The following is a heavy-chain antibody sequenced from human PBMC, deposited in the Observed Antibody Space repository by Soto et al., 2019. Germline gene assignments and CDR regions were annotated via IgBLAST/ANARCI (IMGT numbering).Heavy chain of an antibody. D-gene: IGHD1-26*01. Sequence: EVQLLESGGGLVQPGGSLRLSCAASGFTFSSYAMSWVRQAPXXXLEWVSAISGSGGSTYYADSVKGRFTISRDNSKNTLYLQMNSLRAEDTAVXXXAKXAXXGSYAFDYWGQGTLVTVSS. CDR3: AKXAXXGSYAFDY. J-gene: IGHJ4*02. V-gene: IGHV3-23*01. CDR2: ISGSGGST. CDR1: GFTFSSYA.